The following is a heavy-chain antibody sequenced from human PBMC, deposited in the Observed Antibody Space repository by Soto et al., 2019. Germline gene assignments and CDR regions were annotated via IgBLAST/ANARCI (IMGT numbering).Heavy chain of an antibody. D-gene: IGHD5-18*01. CDR3: VRAPSGSIYGYAY. CDR2: ISRSSSTI. Sequence: TGGSLRLSCAASGFDFSNYNMNWVRQAPGKGLEWLSYISRSSSTIHYADSVKGRFTISRDNAKNSLYLQMNSLRDEDTAVYYCVRAPSGSIYGYAYWGQGTLVTVSS. J-gene: IGHJ4*02. V-gene: IGHV3-48*02. CDR1: GFDFSNYN.